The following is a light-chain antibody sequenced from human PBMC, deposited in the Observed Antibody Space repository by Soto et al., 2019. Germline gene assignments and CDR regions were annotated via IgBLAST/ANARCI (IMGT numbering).Light chain of an antibody. CDR2: SNN. CDR3: AAWDDSLNGPV. V-gene: IGLV1-44*01. CDR1: SSNIGTNS. Sequence: QSVLTQPPSASGTPGLRVSISCSGSSSNIGTNSVNWYQHLPGTAPKLLIYSNNQRPSGVPDRISASKSGTSASLAISGLQSEDEADYYCAAWDDSLNGPVFGTGTKVTVL. J-gene: IGLJ1*01.